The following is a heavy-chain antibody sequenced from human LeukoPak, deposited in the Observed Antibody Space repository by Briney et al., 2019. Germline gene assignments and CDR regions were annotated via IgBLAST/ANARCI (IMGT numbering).Heavy chain of an antibody. CDR2: IYTSGST. V-gene: IGHV4-61*02. CDR1: GGSISSGSYY. D-gene: IGHD3-22*01. CDR3: ARVWYYDSSGYFDY. Sequence: SQTLSLTCTVSGGSISSGSYYWSWIRQPAGKGLEWIGRIYTSGSTNYNPSLKSRVTISVDRSKNQFSLKLSSVTAADTAVYYCARVWYYDSSGYFDYWGQGTLVTVSS. J-gene: IGHJ4*02.